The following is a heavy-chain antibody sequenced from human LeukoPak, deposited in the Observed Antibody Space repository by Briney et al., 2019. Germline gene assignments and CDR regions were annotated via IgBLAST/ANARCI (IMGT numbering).Heavy chain of an antibody. CDR1: GFTFSIYS. V-gene: IGHV3-21*01. D-gene: IGHD3-16*01. CDR3: ARDALVYPNDY. J-gene: IGHJ4*02. CDR2: ISSSSSYI. Sequence: GGSLRLSCAPSGFTFSIYSMNWVRQAPGKGLEWVSSISSSSSYIYYADSVKGRFTISRDNAKNSLYLQMNSLRAEDTAVYYCARDALVYPNDYWGQGTLVTVSS.